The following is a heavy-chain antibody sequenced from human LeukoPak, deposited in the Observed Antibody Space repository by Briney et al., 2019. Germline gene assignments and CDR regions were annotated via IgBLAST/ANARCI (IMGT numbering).Heavy chain of an antibody. V-gene: IGHV3-23*01. CDR3: AKDSYSSVGISGLRGFDY. Sequence: QPGGSLRLSCAASGFTFSSYAMGWVRQAPGKGLEWVSAISGSGGSTYYADSVKGRFTISRDNSKNTLYLQMNSLRAEDTAIYYCAKDSYSSVGISGLRGFDYWGQGSLVTVSS. CDR2: ISGSGGST. J-gene: IGHJ4*02. D-gene: IGHD3-10*01. CDR1: GFTFSSYA.